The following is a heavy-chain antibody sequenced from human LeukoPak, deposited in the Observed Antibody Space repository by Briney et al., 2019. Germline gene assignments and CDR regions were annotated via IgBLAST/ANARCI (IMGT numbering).Heavy chain of an antibody. V-gene: IGHV3-7*01. CDR3: ARPRYCSSISCYFHAFDV. J-gene: IGHJ3*01. CDR1: GINFNTYW. Sequence: GGSLRLSCAASGINFNTYWMTWVRQAPGKGLEWVANIKEDGSEEYYVDSVKGRFTISRDNAKNSLYLQMDSLRADDTAIYYCARPRYCSSISCYFHAFDVWGQGTMVTVSS. D-gene: IGHD2-2*01. CDR2: IKEDGSEE.